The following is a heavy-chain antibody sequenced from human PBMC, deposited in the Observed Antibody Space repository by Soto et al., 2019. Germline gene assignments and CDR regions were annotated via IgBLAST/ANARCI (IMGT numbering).Heavy chain of an antibody. D-gene: IGHD2-2*02. V-gene: IGHV3-30-3*01. CDR2: ISYDGSNK. Sequence: QVQLVESGGGVVQPGRSLRLSCAASGFTFSSYAMHWVRQAPGKGLEWVAVISYDGSNKYYADSVKGRFTISRDNSKNTLSLQMRSLRADDTAVYYCAKVGVVISIRSNFDYWGQGTLATVSS. J-gene: IGHJ4*02. CDR1: GFTFSSYA. CDR3: AKVGVVISIRSNFDY.